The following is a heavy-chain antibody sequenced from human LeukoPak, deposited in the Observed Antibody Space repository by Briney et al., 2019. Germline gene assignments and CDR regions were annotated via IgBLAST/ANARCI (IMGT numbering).Heavy chain of an antibody. CDR3: ATCAGGWFDP. CDR1: GGSISSYY. J-gene: IGHJ5*02. Sequence: SETLSLTCTVSGGSISSYYCNWLRQPPGKGLEWIGYIYYIGSTNYNPSLKSRVTISVETSKNQFSLKLNSVTAADTAGYYCATCAGGWFDPWGQGTLVTVSS. CDR2: IYYIGST. V-gene: IGHV4-59*01.